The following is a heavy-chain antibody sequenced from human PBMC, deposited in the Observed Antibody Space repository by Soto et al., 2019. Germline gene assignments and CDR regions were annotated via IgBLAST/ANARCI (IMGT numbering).Heavy chain of an antibody. V-gene: IGHV4-39*01. CDR3: ARLSVGLRYFDWLPEYAY. D-gene: IGHD3-9*01. CDR1: GGSRSGSSCY. Sequence: SETISLTYSVAGGSRSGSSCYWGWIRQPPGKGLEWIGSIYYSGSTYYNPSLKSRVTISVDTSKNQFSLKLSSVAAADTAVYYCARLSVGLRYFDWLPEYAYWGQGTLVTVS. J-gene: IGHJ4*02. CDR2: IYYSGST.